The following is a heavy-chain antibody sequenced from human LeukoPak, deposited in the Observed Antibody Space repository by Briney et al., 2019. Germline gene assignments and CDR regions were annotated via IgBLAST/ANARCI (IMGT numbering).Heavy chain of an antibody. D-gene: IGHD7-27*01. CDR3: AKDRTGDRAFDY. CDR2: IRYGGSNK. CDR1: GFTFSSYG. Sequence: PGGALRLSCGASGFTFSSYGMHWVRPAPGTGLEGVAFIRYGGSNKYYADSVKGRFTISRDNSKNTPYLQMNSLRAEDTAVYYCAKDRTGDRAFDYWGQGTLVTVSS. V-gene: IGHV3-30*02. J-gene: IGHJ4*02.